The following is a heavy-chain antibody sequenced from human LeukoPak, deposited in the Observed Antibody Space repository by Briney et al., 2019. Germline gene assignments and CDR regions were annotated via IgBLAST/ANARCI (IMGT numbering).Heavy chain of an antibody. D-gene: IGHD2-15*01. CDR1: GYTFTGYY. V-gene: IGHV1-2*04. CDR3: ARDPGYCSGGSCYSRHAFDI. Sequence: GASVKVSCKASGYTFTGYYMHWVRQASGQGLEWMGWINPNSGGTNYAQKFQGWVTMTRDTSISTAYMELSGLRSDDTAVYYCARDPGYCSGGSCYSRHAFDIWGQGTMVTVSS. CDR2: INPNSGGT. J-gene: IGHJ3*02.